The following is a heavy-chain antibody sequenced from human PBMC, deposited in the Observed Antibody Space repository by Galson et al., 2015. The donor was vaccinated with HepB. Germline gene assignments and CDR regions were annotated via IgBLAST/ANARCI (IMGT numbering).Heavy chain of an antibody. CDR2: INTNTGEP. Sequence: SVKVSCKASGYTFTGHYIHWVRQAPGQGLEWMGWINTNTGEPTYAQAFTGRFVFSLDTSVTTAHLQISSLKTEDTAVYYCARVTSIYDFSSRAYSYYYYGMDVWGQGTTVAVSS. V-gene: IGHV7-4-1*02. CDR3: ARVTSIYDFSSRAYSYYYYGMDV. D-gene: IGHD6-19*01. CDR1: GYTFTGHY. J-gene: IGHJ6*02.